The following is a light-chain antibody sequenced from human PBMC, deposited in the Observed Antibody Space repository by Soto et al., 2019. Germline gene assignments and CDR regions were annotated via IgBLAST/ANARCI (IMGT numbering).Light chain of an antibody. Sequence: IVLTQSPGTLPLSPGERATLSCRASQSVSSNYLAWYQQKPGQAPRLLIYAASSRATGIPDRFSGSGSGTDVTVTISKLEPADFAVYYCQQAYDSSTWTFGQGNKVEI. CDR1: QSVSSNY. CDR3: QQAYDSSTWT. V-gene: IGKV3-20*01. CDR2: AAS. J-gene: IGKJ1*01.